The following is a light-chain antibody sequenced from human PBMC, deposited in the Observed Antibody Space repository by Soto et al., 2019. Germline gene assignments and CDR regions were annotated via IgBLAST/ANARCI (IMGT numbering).Light chain of an antibody. CDR3: QQYNNWPQT. CDR2: GAS. J-gene: IGKJ1*01. Sequence: EIVMTQSPATLSVSPGERATLSCRASQSVSSNLDWYQQKPGQAPRLLIYGASTRATGSPARFSGSGSGTEFTLTISSLQSEDFAVYYGQQYNNWPQTFGQGTKVEIK. CDR1: QSVSSN. V-gene: IGKV3-15*01.